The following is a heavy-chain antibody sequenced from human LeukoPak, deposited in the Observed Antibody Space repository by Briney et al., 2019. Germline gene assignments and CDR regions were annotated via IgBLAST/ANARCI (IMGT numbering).Heavy chain of an antibody. D-gene: IGHD4-11*01. CDR3: ARSGPSNSNPFDY. CDR1: GYTFISDG. Sequence: GASVKVSCKASGYTFISDGISWVRQAPGQGLEWMGRIIPILGIANYAQKFQGRVTITADKSTSTAYMELSSLRSEDTAVYYCARSGPSNSNPFDYWGQGTLVTVSS. CDR2: IIPILGIA. J-gene: IGHJ4*02. V-gene: IGHV1-69*04.